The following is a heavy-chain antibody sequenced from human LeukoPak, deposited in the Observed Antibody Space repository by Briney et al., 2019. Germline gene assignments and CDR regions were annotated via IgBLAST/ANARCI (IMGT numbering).Heavy chain of an antibody. CDR1: GYTFTSYG. J-gene: IGHJ5*02. CDR2: IIPIFGTA. Sequence: ASVKVSCKASGYTFTSYGISWVRQAPGQGLEWMGGIIPIFGTANYAQKFQGRVTITADESTSTAYMELSSLRSEDTAVYYCARDLSTMTLNWFDPWGQGTLVTVSS. D-gene: IGHD3-22*01. V-gene: IGHV1-69*13. CDR3: ARDLSTMTLNWFDP.